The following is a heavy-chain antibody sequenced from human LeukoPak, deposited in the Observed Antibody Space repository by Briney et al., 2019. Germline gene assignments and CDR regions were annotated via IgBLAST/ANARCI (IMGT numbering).Heavy chain of an antibody. Sequence: GGPLRLSCAASGFIVNSYAMSWVRQAPGKGLAWVSLIYSDGVTQYADSVKGRFTISRDNSKNTLYLQMNSLRDEDTAVYFCARDRAEGKTWVEFDPWGQGTLVTVSS. V-gene: IGHV3-66*02. CDR1: GFIVNSYA. CDR2: IYSDGVT. CDR3: ARDRAEGKTWVEFDP. J-gene: IGHJ5*02.